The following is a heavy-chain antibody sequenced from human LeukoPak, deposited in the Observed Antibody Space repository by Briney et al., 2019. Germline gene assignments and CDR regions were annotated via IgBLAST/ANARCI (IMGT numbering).Heavy chain of an antibody. V-gene: IGHV3-21*01. J-gene: IGHJ3*02. D-gene: IGHD1-26*01. Sequence: GGSLRLSCAASGFTVSSNYMSWVRQAPGKGLEWVSSISSSSIYIYYADSLKGRFTISRDNAKNSLSLQMNSLRAEESAVYYCARGRQNSGSYSDAFDIWGQGTVVTVSS. CDR2: ISSSSIYI. CDR1: GFTVSSNY. CDR3: ARGRQNSGSYSDAFDI.